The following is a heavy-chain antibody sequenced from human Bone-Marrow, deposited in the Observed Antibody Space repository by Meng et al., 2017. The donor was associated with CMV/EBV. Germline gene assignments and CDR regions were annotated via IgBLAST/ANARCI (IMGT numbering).Heavy chain of an antibody. D-gene: IGHD6-13*01. Sequence: GESLKISCAASGFTFSNCEMNWVRQAPGKGLEWLSYISSSGSTIYQADSVKGRFTISRDNAKNSLYLQMDSLRAEDTAVYYCARASSSSYYGMDVWGQGTTVTVSS. CDR2: ISSSGSTI. CDR1: GFTFSNCE. J-gene: IGHJ6*02. CDR3: ARASSSSYYGMDV. V-gene: IGHV3-48*03.